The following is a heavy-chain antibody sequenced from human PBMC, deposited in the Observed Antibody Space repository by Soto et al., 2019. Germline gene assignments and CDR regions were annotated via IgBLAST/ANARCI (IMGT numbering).Heavy chain of an antibody. D-gene: IGHD7-27*01. J-gene: IGHJ4*02. CDR1: GYTFTSYA. V-gene: IGHV1-3*01. CDR3: ARSVGPGDYFDS. Sequence: ASVKVSCKASGYTFTSYAMHWVRQAPGQRLEWMGWINAGNGNTKYSQKFQGRVTITRDTSASTAYMELSSLRSEDTAVYYCARSVGPGDYFDSWGQGTLVTVSS. CDR2: INAGNGNT.